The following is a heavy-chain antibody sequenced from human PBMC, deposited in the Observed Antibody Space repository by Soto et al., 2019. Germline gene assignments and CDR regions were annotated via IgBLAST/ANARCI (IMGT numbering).Heavy chain of an antibody. J-gene: IGHJ6*02. CDR3: ARDRNLVTLYGMDV. CDR1: GFTFSSYA. Sequence: PGGSLRLSCAASGFTFSSYAMHWVRQAPGKGLEWVAVISYDGSNKYYADSVKGRFTISRDNSKNTLYLQMNSLRAEDTAVYYCARDRNLVTLYGMDVWGQGTTVTVSS. CDR2: ISYDGSNK. D-gene: IGHD4-4*01. V-gene: IGHV3-30-3*01.